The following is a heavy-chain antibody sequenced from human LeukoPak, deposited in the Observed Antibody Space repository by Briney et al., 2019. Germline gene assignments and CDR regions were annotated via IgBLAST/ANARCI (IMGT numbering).Heavy chain of an antibody. CDR3: ARDAPVAEAAYYYYYMDV. D-gene: IGHD6-19*01. V-gene: IGHV3-48*01. J-gene: IGHJ6*03. Sequence: PGGSLRLSCAASGFTFSSYSMNWVRQAPGKGLEWVSYISSSSSTIYYADSVKGRFTISRDNAKNSLYLQMNSLRAEDTAVYYCARDAPVAEAAYYYYYMDVWGKGTTVTVSS. CDR2: ISSSSSTI. CDR1: GFTFSSYS.